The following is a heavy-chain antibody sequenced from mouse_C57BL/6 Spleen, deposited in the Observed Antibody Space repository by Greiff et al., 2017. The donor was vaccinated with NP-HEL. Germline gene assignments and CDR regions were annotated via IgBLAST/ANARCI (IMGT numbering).Heavy chain of an antibody. Sequence: VQLQQSGAELVKPGASVKMSCKASGYTFNTYPIEWMKQNHGKSLEWIGNFHPYNDDTKYNEKFKGKATLTVETSYSTVYLELSRLTSDDSAVYYCAIITTVVGYYDVWGTGTTVTVSS. CDR2: FHPYNDDT. J-gene: IGHJ1*03. CDR1: GYTFNTYP. D-gene: IGHD1-1*01. V-gene: IGHV1-47*01. CDR3: AIITTVVGYYDV.